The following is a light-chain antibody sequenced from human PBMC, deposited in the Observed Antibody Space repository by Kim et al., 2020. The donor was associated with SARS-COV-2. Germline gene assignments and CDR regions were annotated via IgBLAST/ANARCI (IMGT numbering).Light chain of an antibody. Sequence: SVGDRVTITCRASQSIGSYLNGYQQKTGKAPKLLIYAAASLQSGVPSRFSGNGSGTELTHTISSLQPEEFATYYCQQSYSTLALTFGGGTKVDIK. V-gene: IGKV1-39*01. CDR2: AAA. CDR3: QQSYSTLALT. CDR1: QSIGSY. J-gene: IGKJ4*01.